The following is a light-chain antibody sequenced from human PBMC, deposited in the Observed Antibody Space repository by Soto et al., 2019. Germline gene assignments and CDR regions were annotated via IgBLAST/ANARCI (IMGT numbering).Light chain of an antibody. J-gene: IGKJ4*01. CDR2: GAA. CDR1: QSVSSY. CDR3: QQYGSSPLT. Sequence: ESVLTQSPGTLSLYPGERPTLSCTPSQSVSSYLAWYQQKTGQDPRLLIYGAASRATGIPDRFSGSGSGTDFTLTISRLEPADVAVYFCQQYGSSPLTFGGWTKVDI. V-gene: IGKV3-20*01.